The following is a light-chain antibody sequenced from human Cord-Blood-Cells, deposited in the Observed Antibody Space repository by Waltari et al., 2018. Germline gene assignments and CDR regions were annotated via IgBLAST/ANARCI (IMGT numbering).Light chain of an antibody. V-gene: IGLV3-21*04. CDR3: QVWDSSSDQRV. CDR2: ADS. Sequence: SYLRTQPPSVSVAPGKTPRITCGGNNIGSKRVHWYQQKPGQAPVLVIYADSDRPSGIPERFSGSNSGNTATLTISRVEAGDEADYYCQVWDSSSDQRVFGGGTKLTVL. CDR1: NIGSKR. J-gene: IGLJ3*02.